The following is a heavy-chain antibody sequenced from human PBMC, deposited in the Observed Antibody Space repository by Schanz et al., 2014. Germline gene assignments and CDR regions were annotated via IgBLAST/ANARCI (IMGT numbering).Heavy chain of an antibody. J-gene: IGHJ5*02. V-gene: IGHV3-21*06. D-gene: IGHD3-16*01. Sequence: VQLVESGGGVVQPGRSLRLSCAASGFTFNNFNMNWVRQAPGKGLEWVSSISSSGSSIYYADSVKGRFTISRDNANNSLFLRMNSLRAEGTAVYYCASDYNYFETEAPWGQGTLVTVSS. CDR2: ISSSGSSI. CDR3: ASDYNYFETEAP. CDR1: GFTFNNFN.